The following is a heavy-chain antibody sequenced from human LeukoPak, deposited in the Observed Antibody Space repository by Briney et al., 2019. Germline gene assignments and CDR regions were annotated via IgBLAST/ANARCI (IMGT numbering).Heavy chain of an antibody. J-gene: IGHJ4*02. CDR2: IYPSGTT. D-gene: IGHD1-26*01. CDR1: GGSISGYY. V-gene: IGHV4-4*07. Sequence: SETLSLTCTISGGSISGYYWSWIRRPAGKGLEWIGRIYPSGTTHYNPSLKSRVTISSDSSKSQFSLNLNSVTAADTAVYFCARTSATGATYFDYWDQGTLVTVSS. CDR3: ARTSATGATYFDY.